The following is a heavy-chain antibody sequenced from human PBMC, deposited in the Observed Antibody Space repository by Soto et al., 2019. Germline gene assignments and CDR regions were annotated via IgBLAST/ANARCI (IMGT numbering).Heavy chain of an antibody. CDR3: ARDMPDDGFGI. V-gene: IGHV1-69*01. CDR2: IIPIIDTT. D-gene: IGHD2-2*01. J-gene: IGHJ3*02. Sequence: QVQLVQSGAEVKKPGSSVKVSCKASGGPFSSYGFSWVRQAPGQGLEWMGGIIPIIDTTNYARKFQGRVTITADESTSTAYMELSSLTSDDTAAYYCARDMPDDGFGIWGQGTMVTVSS. CDR1: GGPFSSYG.